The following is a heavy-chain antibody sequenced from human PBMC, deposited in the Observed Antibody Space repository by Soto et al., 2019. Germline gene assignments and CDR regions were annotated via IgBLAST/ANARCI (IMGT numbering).Heavy chain of an antibody. J-gene: IGHJ4*02. CDR2: VSGGGTT. CDR3: AKDHTWIQPYLAY. V-gene: IGHV3-23*01. Sequence: GGSLRLSCAASGFTFSSYAMSWVRQAPGKGLEWVSAVSGGGTTYYADSVKGRFTISRDNSKNMMYLQMSSLSAEDTAMYYCAKDHTWIQPYLAYWGQGTLVTVSS. D-gene: IGHD5-18*01. CDR1: GFTFSSYA.